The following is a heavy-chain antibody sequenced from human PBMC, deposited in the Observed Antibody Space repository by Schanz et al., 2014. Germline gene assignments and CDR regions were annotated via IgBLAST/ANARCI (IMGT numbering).Heavy chain of an antibody. J-gene: IGHJ6*02. CDR1: GFTFSRYG. CDR3: ARDRAAGYYDSGMSYYYYGMDV. CDR2: IWHDGSGK. Sequence: QVHLVESGGGVVQPGRSLRLSCAASGFTFSRYGMHWVRQAPGKGLEWVAVIWHDGSGKYYADSVKGRFTISRDNSKNTLYLEMNSLRAEDTAVYFCARDRAAGYYDSGMSYYYYGMDVWGQGTTVTVSS. V-gene: IGHV3-33*08. D-gene: IGHD3-10*01.